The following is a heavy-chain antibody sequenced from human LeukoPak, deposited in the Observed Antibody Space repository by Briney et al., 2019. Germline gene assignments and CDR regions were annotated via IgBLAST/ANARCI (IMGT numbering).Heavy chain of an antibody. J-gene: IGHJ3*02. CDR1: GGSISSYH. D-gene: IGHD3-22*01. V-gene: IGHV4-59*08. Sequence: SETLSLTCDVYGGSISSYHRNWVRQPPGKGLEWIGQIHYSGSTNYNPSLKSRVTMSVDTSKNQFSLKLSSVTAADTAVYYCARQGRITMIVVLIDDAFDIWGQGTMVTVSS. CDR2: IHYSGST. CDR3: ARQGRITMIVVLIDDAFDI.